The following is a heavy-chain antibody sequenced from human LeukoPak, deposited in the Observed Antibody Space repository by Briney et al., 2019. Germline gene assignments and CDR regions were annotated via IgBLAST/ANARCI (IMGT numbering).Heavy chain of an antibody. CDR1: GFTFSSYA. CDR3: ARESLSRYFDY. D-gene: IGHD1-26*01. CDR2: ISYDGSNK. V-gene: IGHV3-30*04. J-gene: IGHJ4*02. Sequence: GGSLRLSCAASGFTFSSYAMHWVRQAPRKGLEWVAVISYDGSNKYYADSVKGRFTISRDNSKNTLYLQMNSLRAEDTAVYYCARESLSRYFDYWGQGTLVTVPS.